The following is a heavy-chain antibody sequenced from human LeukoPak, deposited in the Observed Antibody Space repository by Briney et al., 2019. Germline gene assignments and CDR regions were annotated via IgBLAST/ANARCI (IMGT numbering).Heavy chain of an antibody. V-gene: IGHV1-18*01. Sequence: GASVKVSCKASGYTFTSYGISWVRQAPGQGLEWMGWISAYNGNTNYAQKLQGRVTMTTDTSTSTAYMELRSLRSDDTAVYYCARVRFLEWLYKGSPPQLGYYYYYMDVWGKGTTVTVSS. J-gene: IGHJ6*03. CDR3: ARVRFLEWLYKGSPPQLGYYYYYMDV. D-gene: IGHD3-3*01. CDR1: GYTFTSYG. CDR2: ISAYNGNT.